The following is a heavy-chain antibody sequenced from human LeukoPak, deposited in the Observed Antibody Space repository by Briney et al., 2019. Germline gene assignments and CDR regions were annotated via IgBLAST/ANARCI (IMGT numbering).Heavy chain of an antibody. D-gene: IGHD3-22*01. Sequence: ASVKVSCKASGYTFTGYYMHWVRQAPGQGLEWMGWINPNSGGTNYAQKFQGRVTMTRDTSISTAYMELSSLRSEDTAVYYCATSPTMIVVVTRFDYWGQGTLVTVSS. CDR2: INPNSGGT. V-gene: IGHV1-2*02. J-gene: IGHJ4*02. CDR3: ATSPTMIVVVTRFDY. CDR1: GYTFTGYY.